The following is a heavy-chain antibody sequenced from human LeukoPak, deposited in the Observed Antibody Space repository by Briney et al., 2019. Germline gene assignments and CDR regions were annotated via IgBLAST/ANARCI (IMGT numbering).Heavy chain of an antibody. Sequence: SETLSLTCTVSGGSISSSSYYWGWIRQPPGKGLEWIGSIYYSGSTYYNPSLKSRVTISVDTSKNQFSLKLSSVTAADTAVYYCARETWGSYRCFDYWGQGTLVTVSS. J-gene: IGHJ4*02. CDR3: ARETWGSYRCFDY. CDR2: IYYSGST. D-gene: IGHD1-26*01. V-gene: IGHV4-39*07. CDR1: GGSISSSSYY.